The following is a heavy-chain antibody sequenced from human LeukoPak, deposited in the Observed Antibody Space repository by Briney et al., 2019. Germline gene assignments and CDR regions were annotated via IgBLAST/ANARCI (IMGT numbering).Heavy chain of an antibody. D-gene: IGHD6-19*01. CDR2: IYTSGST. Sequence: SETLSLTCTVSGGSISSYYWSWIRQPPGKGLEWIGYIYTSGSTNYNPSLKSRVTISVDTSKNQFSLKLSSVTAADTAVYYCARLSSGYLPYLNYYYYYYMDVWGKGTTVTVSS. CDR1: GGSISSYY. J-gene: IGHJ6*03. CDR3: ARLSSGYLPYLNYYYYYYMDV. V-gene: IGHV4-4*09.